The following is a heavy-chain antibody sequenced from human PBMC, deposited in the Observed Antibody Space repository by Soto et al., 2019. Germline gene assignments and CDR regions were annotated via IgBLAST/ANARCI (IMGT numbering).Heavy chain of an antibody. Sequence: ASVKVSCKVSGYTLTELSMHWVRQAPGKGLEWMGGFDPEDGETIYAQKFQGRVTMTEDTSTDTAYMELSSLRSEDTAVYYCATDLNYYDSSGYIGYWGQGTLVTVSS. V-gene: IGHV1-24*01. CDR1: GYTLTELS. D-gene: IGHD3-22*01. CDR2: FDPEDGET. CDR3: ATDLNYYDSSGYIGY. J-gene: IGHJ4*02.